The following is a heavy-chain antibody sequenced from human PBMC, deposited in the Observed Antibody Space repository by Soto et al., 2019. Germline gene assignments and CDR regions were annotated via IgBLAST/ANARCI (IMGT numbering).Heavy chain of an antibody. Sequence: ASVKVSCKASGGTFSSYTISWVRQAPGQGLEWMGRIIPILGIANYAQKFQGRVTITADKSTSTAYMELSSLRSEDTAVYYCARDAGVAVAGGGDGDYYMDVWGKGTTVTVSS. J-gene: IGHJ6*03. CDR1: GGTFSSYT. D-gene: IGHD6-19*01. CDR3: ARDAGVAVAGGGDGDYYMDV. V-gene: IGHV1-69*04. CDR2: IIPILGIA.